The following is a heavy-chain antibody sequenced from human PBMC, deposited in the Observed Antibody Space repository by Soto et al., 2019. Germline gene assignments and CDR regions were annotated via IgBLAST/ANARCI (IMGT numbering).Heavy chain of an antibody. CDR1: GCSISSSNW. D-gene: IGHD1-26*01. Sequence: SETLTRTFAASGCSISSSNWWRLVRQPPGKGLEWIGEIYHSGSTNYNPSLKSRVTISVDKSKNQFSLKLSSVTAADTSVYYCARSRAKRELLFDYWGQGILVT. CDR3: ARSRAKRELLFDY. J-gene: IGHJ4*02. V-gene: IGHV4-4*02. CDR2: IYHSGST.